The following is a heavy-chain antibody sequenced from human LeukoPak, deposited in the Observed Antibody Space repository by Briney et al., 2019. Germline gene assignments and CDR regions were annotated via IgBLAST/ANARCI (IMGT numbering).Heavy chain of an antibody. CDR3: AKDPRGYSSGY. J-gene: IGHJ4*02. CDR1: GFTFSSYW. CDR2: ISGSGGST. D-gene: IGHD6-25*01. V-gene: IGHV3-23*01. Sequence: GGSLRLSCAASGFTFSSYWMSWVRQAPGKGLEWVSAISGSGGSTYYADSVKGRFTISRDNSKNTLYLQMNSLRAEDTAVYYCAKDPRGYSSGYWGQGTLVTISS.